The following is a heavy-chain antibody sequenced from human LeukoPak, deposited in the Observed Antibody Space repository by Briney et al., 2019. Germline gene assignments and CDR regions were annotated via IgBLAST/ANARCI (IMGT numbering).Heavy chain of an antibody. CDR1: GGSFSGYY. V-gene: IGHV4-34*01. CDR2: INHSGST. Sequence: PSETLSLTCAVHGGSFSGYYWSWIRQPPGKGLEWIGEINHSGSTNYNPSLKSRVTISVDTSKNQFSLKLSSVTAADTAVYYCASLTSQNIVKDYWGQGTLVTVSS. CDR3: ASLTSQNIVKDY. J-gene: IGHJ4*02. D-gene: IGHD2/OR15-2a*01.